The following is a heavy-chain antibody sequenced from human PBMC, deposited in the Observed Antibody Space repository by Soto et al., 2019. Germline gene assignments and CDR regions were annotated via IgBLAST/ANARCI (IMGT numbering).Heavy chain of an antibody. CDR3: ARITITMRVVAPNRFDP. Sequence: SETLSLTCTVSGGSISSTGYYWGWIRQPPGKGLEWVGSIYYSGSTYYNPSLKSRVTIFVDTSKNQFSLKLSSVTAADTAVYYCARITITMRVVAPNRFDPWGQGNLVTVPS. D-gene: IGHD3-22*01. V-gene: IGHV4-39*01. CDR1: GGSISSTGYY. J-gene: IGHJ5*02. CDR2: IYYSGST.